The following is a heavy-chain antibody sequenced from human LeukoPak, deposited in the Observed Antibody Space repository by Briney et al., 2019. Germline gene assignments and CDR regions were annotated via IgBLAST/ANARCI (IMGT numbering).Heavy chain of an antibody. V-gene: IGHV3-21*01. CDR3: ARDGDQSSSWYDFDY. Sequence: GGSLRLSCAASGFTFSSYSMNWVRQAPGKGLEWVSSISGSSSYIYYADSVKGRFTISRDNAKNSLYLQMNSLRAEDTAVYYCARDGDQSSSWYDFDYWGQGSLVTVSS. CDR1: GFTFSSYS. D-gene: IGHD6-13*01. J-gene: IGHJ4*02. CDR2: ISGSSSYI.